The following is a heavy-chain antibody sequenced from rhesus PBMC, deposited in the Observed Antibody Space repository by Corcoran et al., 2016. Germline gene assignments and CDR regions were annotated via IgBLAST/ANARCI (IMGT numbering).Heavy chain of an antibody. Sequence: QVQLQESGPGVVKPSETLSLTCAVSGGSISDSYRWSWIRQPPGKGLEWIGYIYGSSTSTNYNPSLNGRFPLSKDPSKNQFSLKLSSVTAVDTAVYYCARGMGGSGYFDLWGPGTPITISS. D-gene: IGHD3-34*01. V-gene: IGHV4S10*01. J-gene: IGHJ2*01. CDR1: GGSISDSYR. CDR3: ARGMGGSGYFDL. CDR2: IYGSSTST.